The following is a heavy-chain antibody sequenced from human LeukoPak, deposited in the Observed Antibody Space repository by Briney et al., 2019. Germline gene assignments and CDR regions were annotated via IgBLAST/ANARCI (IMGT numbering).Heavy chain of an antibody. Sequence: ASVKVSCKASGYTFTSYAMHWVRQAPGQRLEWMGWINAGNGNTKYSQKFQGRVTITRDTSASTAYMELSSLRSEDTAVYYCARDPNYSYGFFYWGQGTLVTVSS. CDR3: ARDPNYSYGFFY. J-gene: IGHJ4*02. CDR1: GYTFTSYA. D-gene: IGHD5-18*01. CDR2: INAGNGNT. V-gene: IGHV1-3*01.